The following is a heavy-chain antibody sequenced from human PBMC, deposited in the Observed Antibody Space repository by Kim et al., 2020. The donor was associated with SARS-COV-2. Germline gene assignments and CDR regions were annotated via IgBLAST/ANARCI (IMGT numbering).Heavy chain of an antibody. J-gene: IGHJ4*02. V-gene: IGHV3-23*01. Sequence: GGSLRLSCAASGFTFSTYAMIWARQAPGKGLEWVSTINGGGARTHYADSVKGRFTISRDNSKNTLYLQMNSLRDEDTAVYYCDASDYWGQGSLVTVSS. CDR2: INGGGART. CDR1: GFTFSTYA. CDR3: DASDY.